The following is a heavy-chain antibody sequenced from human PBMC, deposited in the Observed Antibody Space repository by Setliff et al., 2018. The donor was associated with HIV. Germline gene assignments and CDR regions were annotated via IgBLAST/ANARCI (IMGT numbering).Heavy chain of an antibody. J-gene: IGHJ6*03. D-gene: IGHD5-12*01. V-gene: IGHV4-34*01. Sequence: LSLTCAVYGGSFNGYSWTWIRQPPGKGLEWIGGINHSGSTNYNPSLKSRVTISVDTSKNQFSLKLSSVTAADTAVYYCARQGGYSGYGFYYYYYYMDVWGKGTTVTSP. CDR1: GGSFNGYS. CDR2: INHSGST. CDR3: ARQGGYSGYGFYYYYYYMDV.